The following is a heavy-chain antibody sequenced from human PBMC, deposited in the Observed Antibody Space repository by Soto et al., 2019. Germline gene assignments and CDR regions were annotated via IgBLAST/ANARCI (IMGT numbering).Heavy chain of an antibody. D-gene: IGHD2-15*01. V-gene: IGHV5-51*01. Sequence: GESLKISCKGSGYSFTSYWIGWVRQMPGKGLEWMGIIYPGDSDTRYSPSFQGQVTISADKSISTAYLQWSSLKASDTAMYYCARHHGPKCCSGGSCSSSGFYYYYMDVWGQGTTVTVSS. CDR2: IYPGDSDT. J-gene: IGHJ6*03. CDR3: ARHHGPKCCSGGSCSSSGFYYYYMDV. CDR1: GYSFTSYW.